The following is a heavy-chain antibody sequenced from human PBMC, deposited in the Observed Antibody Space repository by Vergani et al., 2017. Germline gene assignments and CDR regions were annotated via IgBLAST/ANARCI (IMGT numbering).Heavy chain of an antibody. J-gene: IGHJ6*04. CDR1: GFSLNTRGVS. CDR2: IYWNDDQ. D-gene: IGHD1-7*01. V-gene: IGHV2-5*04. Sequence: QITLKESGPTLVKPTQTLTMTCTLSGFSLNTRGVSRAWISQPPGKALDWLALIYWNDDQHYSPTLNNRVTITKDTSKNQVVPTITNMDYVDTGTYYCGYKKTECGITHCVCTYYYCYAMDVWGKGTLVSVSS. CDR3: GYKKTECGITHCVCTYYYCYAMDV.